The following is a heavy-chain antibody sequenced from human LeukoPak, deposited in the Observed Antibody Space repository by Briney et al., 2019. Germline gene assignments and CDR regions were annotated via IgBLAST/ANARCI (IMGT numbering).Heavy chain of an antibody. J-gene: IGHJ4*02. D-gene: IGHD4-23*01. CDR3: STGPVTSLTSYFDN. CDR1: GFTFSNAW. V-gene: IGHV3-15*01. CDR2: IKSKTDGGTT. Sequence: TGLSLTLSCAASGFTFSNAWMNWLRQAPGEGREGVGRIKSKTDGGTTDYAAPMRGTFTISRDDSRNTLYLQINSQKTEDTAVYYCSTGPVTSLTSYFDNWGQGTLVTVSS.